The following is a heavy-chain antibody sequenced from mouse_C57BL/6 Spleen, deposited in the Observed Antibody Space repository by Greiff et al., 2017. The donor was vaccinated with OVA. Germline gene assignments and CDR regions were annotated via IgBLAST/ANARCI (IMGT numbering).Heavy chain of an antibody. V-gene: IGHV1-81*01. CDR3: ARWGDGYYGGYAMDY. CDR1: GYTFTSYG. D-gene: IGHD2-3*01. J-gene: IGHJ4*01. Sequence: QVQLQQSGAELARPGASVKLSCKASGYTFTSYGISWVKQRTGQGLEWIGEIYPRSGNTYYNEKFKGKATLTADKSSSTAYMELRSLSSEDAAVYFCARWGDGYYGGYAMDYWGQGTSVTVSS. CDR2: IYPRSGNT.